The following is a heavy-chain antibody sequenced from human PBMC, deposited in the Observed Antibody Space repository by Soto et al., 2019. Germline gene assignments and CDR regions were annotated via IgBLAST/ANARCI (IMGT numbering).Heavy chain of an antibody. CDR1: GYTFTTYP. Sequence: ASVKVSCKASGYTFTTYPITWVRQAPGQGLAWMGWISTYNGNTDYAQTVQGRVTMTTDTSTTTAYMELRSLRSDDTAVYYCARVVRNSGYADEVDVWGQGTTCTVSS. V-gene: IGHV1-18*01. D-gene: IGHD5-12*01. J-gene: IGHJ6*02. CDR3: ARVVRNSGYADEVDV. CDR2: ISTYNGNT.